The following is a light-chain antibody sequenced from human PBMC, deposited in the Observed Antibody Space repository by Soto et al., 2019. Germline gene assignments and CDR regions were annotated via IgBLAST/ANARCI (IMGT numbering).Light chain of an antibody. CDR3: QQYYSYPRT. CDR2: AAS. Sequence: AIRMTQSPSSFSASTGDRVTITCRASQGISSYLAWYQQKPGKAPKLLIYAASTLQSGVPSRFIGSGSGTDFTHTISRLQSEDFATYYCQQYYSYPRTFGQGNKVEIK. J-gene: IGKJ1*01. V-gene: IGKV1-8*01. CDR1: QGISSY.